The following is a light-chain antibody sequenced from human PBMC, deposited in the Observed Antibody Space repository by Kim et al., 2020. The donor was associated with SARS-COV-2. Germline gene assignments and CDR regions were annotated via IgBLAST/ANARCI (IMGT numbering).Light chain of an antibody. J-gene: IGLJ3*02. CDR1: SLRGFY. CDR2: GGS. CDR3: NSRDISGDHEV. V-gene: IGLV3-19*01. Sequence: ALGQTVRITCQGDSLRGFYASWYQQKPGQAPLLVIFGGSNRPSGIPGRLSGSTSGNTASLTIIGAQAEDEADYYCNSRDISGDHEVFGGGTKLTVL.